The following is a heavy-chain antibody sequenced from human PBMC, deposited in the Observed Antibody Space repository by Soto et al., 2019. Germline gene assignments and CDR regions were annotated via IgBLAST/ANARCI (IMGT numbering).Heavy chain of an antibody. D-gene: IGHD6-6*01. Sequence: QVQLQESGPGLVKPSQTLSLTCSVSGESISSGGYYWSWIRHHPGKGLEWIGYIYDSESAYYNPSLKRRVTISMDTSKNHFAMRLSSVTAADTAVYYCARASSSSSAADYWGQGTLATASS. CDR1: GESISSGGYY. CDR2: IYDSESA. CDR3: ARASSSSSAADY. V-gene: IGHV4-31*03. J-gene: IGHJ4*02.